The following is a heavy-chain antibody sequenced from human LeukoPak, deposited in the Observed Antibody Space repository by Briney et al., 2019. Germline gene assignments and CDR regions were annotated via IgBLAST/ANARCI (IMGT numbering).Heavy chain of an antibody. J-gene: IGHJ4*02. Sequence: GGSLRLSCAASGFTVSSNYMSWVRQAPGKGLEWVSVIYSGGSTYYADSVKSRFTISRDNSKNTLYLQMNSLRAEDTAVYYCARAFPFSSSWYPFDYWGQGTLVTVSS. CDR2: IYSGGST. CDR3: ARAFPFSSSWYPFDY. CDR1: GFTVSSNY. D-gene: IGHD6-13*01. V-gene: IGHV3-53*01.